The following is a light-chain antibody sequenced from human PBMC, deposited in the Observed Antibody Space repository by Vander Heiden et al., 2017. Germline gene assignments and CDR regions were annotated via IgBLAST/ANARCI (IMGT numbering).Light chain of an antibody. V-gene: IGKV1-5*03. CDR1: QSISSK. CDR2: KAS. Sequence: DSQTTQSLSTLSASLGDRVTITCRASQSISSKLAWYQQKPGQAPKLLICKASSLESGVPSRFSGSGSGTEFTLTISSLQPDDFATYYCQQYNSYSYTFGQGTKLEIK. CDR3: QQYNSYSYT. J-gene: IGKJ2*01.